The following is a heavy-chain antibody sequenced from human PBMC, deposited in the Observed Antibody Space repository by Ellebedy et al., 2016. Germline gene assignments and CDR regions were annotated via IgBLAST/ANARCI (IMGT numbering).Heavy chain of an antibody. V-gene: IGHV3-48*01. CDR2: ISSSSSTI. Sequence: GESLKISXAASGFTFSRYNMNWVRQAPGKGLEWVSYISSSSSTIYYADSVKGRFTISRDNAKNSLYLQMNSLRAEDTAVYYCATNEEGYCSSTSCREDYWGQGTLVTVSS. D-gene: IGHD2-2*01. CDR1: GFTFSRYN. CDR3: ATNEEGYCSSTSCREDY. J-gene: IGHJ4*02.